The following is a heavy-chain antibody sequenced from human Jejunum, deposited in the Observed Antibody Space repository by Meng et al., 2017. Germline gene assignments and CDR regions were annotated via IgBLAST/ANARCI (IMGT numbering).Heavy chain of an antibody. CDR3: ARLTYVRYFDY. Sequence: HLQLQESVPGPVKPSETLSLTCTVSGGTISGSNYYWVWIRQPPGKGLEWIGSIYYGGTTYYSSSLKSRASISVDTSKTQFSLNLNSVAAADTAVYYCARLTYVRYFDYWGQGTLVTVSS. J-gene: IGHJ4*02. D-gene: IGHD3-10*02. CDR1: GGTISGSNYY. V-gene: IGHV4-39*01. CDR2: IYYGGTT.